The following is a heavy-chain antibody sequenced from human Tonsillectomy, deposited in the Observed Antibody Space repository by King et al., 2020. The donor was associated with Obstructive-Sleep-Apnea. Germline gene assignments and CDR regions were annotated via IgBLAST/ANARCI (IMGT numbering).Heavy chain of an antibody. CDR3: AKNEKGEAITGCISPFCYYGMDV. CDR1: GFTFSSYA. Sequence: VQLVESGGGLVQPGGSLRLSCAASGFTFSSYAMSWVRQAPGKGLEWVSAISGSGGSTYYADSVKGRFTISRDNSKNTLYLQMNSLRAEDTVVYYCAKNEKGEAITGCISPFCYYGMDVWGQGTTVTVSS. V-gene: IGHV3-23*04. D-gene: IGHD2-8*01. J-gene: IGHJ6*02. CDR2: ISGSGGST.